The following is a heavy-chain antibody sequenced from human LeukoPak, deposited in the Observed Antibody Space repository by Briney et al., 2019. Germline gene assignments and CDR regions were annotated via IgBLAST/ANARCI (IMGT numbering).Heavy chain of an antibody. J-gene: IGHJ3*02. Sequence: SGGSLRLSCAASGFTFSSYTMNWVRQAPGKGLEWVSSISSRTSNIYYADSVKGRFTISRDDAKSSPYLQMNSLRAEDTALYYCVRDSSGSYYVDAFDIWGQGTMVTVSS. CDR2: ISSRTSNI. CDR1: GFTFSSYT. D-gene: IGHD1-26*01. CDR3: VRDSSGSYYVDAFDI. V-gene: IGHV3-21*01.